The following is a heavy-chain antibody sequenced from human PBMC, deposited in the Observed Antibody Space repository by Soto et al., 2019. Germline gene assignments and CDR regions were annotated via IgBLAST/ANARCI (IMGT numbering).Heavy chain of an antibody. CDR1: GFTFSSYW. CDR3: ARSIATYRY. V-gene: IGHV3-7*01. J-gene: IGHJ4*02. CDR2: IKQDGSEK. Sequence: EGSLRLSCADSGFTFSSYWLSWVRQAPGKGLEWVANIKQDGSEKYYVDSVKGRFTISRDNAKNSLYLQMNSLRAEDTAVYYCARSIATYRYWGQGTLVTVSS. D-gene: IGHD6-6*01.